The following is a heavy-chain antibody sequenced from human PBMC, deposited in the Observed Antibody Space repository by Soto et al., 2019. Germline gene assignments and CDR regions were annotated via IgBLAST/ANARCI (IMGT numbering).Heavy chain of an antibody. D-gene: IGHD4-17*01. V-gene: IGHV4-30-4*01. CDR2: ISHSGNT. Sequence: SETLSLTCTVSGASINSDDYYWSWIRQPPGKGLEWIGYISHSGNTYYSPSLQSRVAISVDTSRNQLSLRLSSVTAADTAVYYCARASTVTTGAKFDSWGQGALVTVSS. CDR3: ARASTVTTGAKFDS. J-gene: IGHJ4*02. CDR1: GASINSDDYY.